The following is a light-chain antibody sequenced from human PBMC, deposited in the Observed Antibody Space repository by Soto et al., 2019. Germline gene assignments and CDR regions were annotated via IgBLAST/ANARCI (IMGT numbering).Light chain of an antibody. CDR1: SSGSIASNY. J-gene: IGLJ1*01. V-gene: IGLV2-14*01. Sequence: LTQPHSVSESPGKTVTISCTRSSGSIASNYVQWYQQHPGKAPKLMIHEVSNRPSGVSDRFSGSKSGNTASLTISGLQADDEADYYCSSHTTYSTRVFGTGTKLTVL. CDR2: EVS. CDR3: SSHTTYSTRV.